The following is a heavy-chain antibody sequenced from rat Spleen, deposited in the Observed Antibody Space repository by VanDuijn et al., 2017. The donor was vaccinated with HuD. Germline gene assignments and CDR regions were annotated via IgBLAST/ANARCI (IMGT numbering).Heavy chain of an antibody. J-gene: IGHJ4*01. V-gene: IGHV5-31*01. CDR3: TRALTTTPYYIMDV. CDR1: GSTFNYYW. Sequence: EVQLVESGGGVVHPGRTLKLYCVTSGSTFNYYWLTWIRQAPGKGLEWVASITNASGGTHYPDSVKGRFTISRDVAKSTLYLQMNSLRSVDTATYYCTRALTTTPYYIMDVWGQGASVTISS. D-gene: IGHD1-10*01. CDR2: ITNASGGT.